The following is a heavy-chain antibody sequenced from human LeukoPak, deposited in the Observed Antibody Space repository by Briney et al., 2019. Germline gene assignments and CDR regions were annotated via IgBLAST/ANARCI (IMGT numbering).Heavy chain of an antibody. CDR2: ISYDGSNK. J-gene: IGHJ4*02. V-gene: IGHV3-30*18. D-gene: IGHD3-16*01. CDR1: GFTFSSYG. Sequence: GGSLRLSCAASGFTFSSYGMHWVRQAPGKGLEWVAVISYDGSNKYYADSVKGRFTISRDNSKNTLYPQMNSLRAEDTAVYYCAKAPGGIVGYWGQGTLVTVSS. CDR3: AKAPGGIVGY.